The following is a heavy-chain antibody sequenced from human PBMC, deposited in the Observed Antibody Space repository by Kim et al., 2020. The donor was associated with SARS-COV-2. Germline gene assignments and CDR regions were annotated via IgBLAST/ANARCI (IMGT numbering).Heavy chain of an antibody. J-gene: IGHJ3*02. CDR3: ARDKAYAFDI. CDR2: ITIGGDGT. V-gene: IGHV3-48*02. Sequence: GGSLRLSCGASGFTFSSFSFNWIRQAPGKGLEWISYITIGGDGTQYADSVRGRFTISRDNVHNLIYLQMNSLRHEDTAQYYCARDKAYAFDIWGHGTMVT. CDR1: GFTFSSFS.